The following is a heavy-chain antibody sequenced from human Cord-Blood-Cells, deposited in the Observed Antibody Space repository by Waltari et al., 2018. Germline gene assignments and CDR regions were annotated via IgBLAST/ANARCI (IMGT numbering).Heavy chain of an antibody. V-gene: IGHV3-21*01. D-gene: IGHD4-17*01. CDR1: GFTFSSYS. CDR3: ARDRGYGDYGY. Sequence: EVKLVESGGGMVKHGGSLRLSCAASGFTFSSYSMNWVRQAPGKGLEWVSSLSRSSSYMYYADSVKGRFTISRDNAKNSLYLQMNGLRAEDTAVYYCARDRGYGDYGYWGQGTLVTVSS. CDR2: LSRSSSYM. J-gene: IGHJ4*02.